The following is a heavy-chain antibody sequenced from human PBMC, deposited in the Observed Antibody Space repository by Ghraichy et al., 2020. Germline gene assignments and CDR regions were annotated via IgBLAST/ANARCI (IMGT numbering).Heavy chain of an antibody. D-gene: IGHD3-10*01. J-gene: IGHJ6*03. CDR3: ARDRSMVRGVIKHYYYYMDV. Sequence: SETLSLTCTVSGGSISSSSYYWGWIRQPPGKGLEWIGSIYYSGSTYYNPSLKSRVTISVDTSKNQFSLKLSSVTAADTAVYYCARDRSMVRGVIKHYYYYMDVWGKGTTVTVSS. V-gene: IGHV4-39*07. CDR1: GGSISSSSYY. CDR2: IYYSGST.